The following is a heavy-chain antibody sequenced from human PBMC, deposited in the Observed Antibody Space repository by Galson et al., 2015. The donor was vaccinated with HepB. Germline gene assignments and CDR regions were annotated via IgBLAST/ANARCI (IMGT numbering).Heavy chain of an antibody. CDR2: ISSSSSPI. CDR1: GFTFSSYS. Sequence: SLRLSCAASGFTFSSYSMNWVRQAPGKGLEWISYISSSSSPIYYANSVKGRFTISRDNAKNSLFLQMDSLRDDDTAVYYCARGQPKYYDVLTGYYYWGQGTLVTVSS. J-gene: IGHJ4*02. V-gene: IGHV3-48*02. D-gene: IGHD3-9*01. CDR3: ARGQPKYYDVLTGYYY.